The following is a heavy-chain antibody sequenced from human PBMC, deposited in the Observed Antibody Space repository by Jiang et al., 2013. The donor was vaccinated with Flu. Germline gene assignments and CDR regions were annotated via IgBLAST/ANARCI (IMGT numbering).Heavy chain of an antibody. Sequence: LLKPSETLSLTCTVSGGSISSYYWSWIRQPPGKGLEWIGYIYYSGSTNYNPSLKSRVTISVDTSKNQFSLKLSSVTAADTAVYYCARHSDTYYDFWSGSRTRFDPWGQGTLVTVSS. CDR2: IYYSGST. D-gene: IGHD3-3*01. J-gene: IGHJ5*02. CDR3: ARHSDTYYDFWSGSRTRFDP. V-gene: IGHV4-59*08. CDR1: GGSISSYY.